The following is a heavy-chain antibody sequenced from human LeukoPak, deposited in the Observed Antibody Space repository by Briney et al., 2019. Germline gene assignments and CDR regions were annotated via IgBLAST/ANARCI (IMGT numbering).Heavy chain of an antibody. CDR1: GFTFSSYE. V-gene: IGHV3-48*03. CDR2: ISSSGSTI. CDR3: ARDREVVCSSTSCYAYYFDY. D-gene: IGHD2-2*01. Sequence: GGSLRLSCAASGFTFSSYEMNWVRQAPGKGLEWVSYISSSGSTIYYADSVKGRFTISRDNAKNSLYLQMNSLRAEDTAVYYCARDREVVCSSTSCYAYYFDYWGQGTLVTVSS. J-gene: IGHJ4*02.